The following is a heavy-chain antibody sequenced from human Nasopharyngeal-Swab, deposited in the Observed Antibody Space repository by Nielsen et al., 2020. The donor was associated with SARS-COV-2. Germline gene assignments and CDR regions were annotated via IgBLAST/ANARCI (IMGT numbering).Heavy chain of an antibody. J-gene: IGHJ6*02. Sequence: GQSLKISCASSGFTFSNYWMSWVRQAPGTGLEWVANIKYDVSEQYYVASVKRRFTISRDNAKNSLYLQLNSLRVENTAVYYCHGVQTSHYYGLDVWGQGTTVTVSS. CDR1: GFTFSNYW. V-gene: IGHV3-7*05. CDR3: HGVQTSHYYGLDV. D-gene: IGHD3-3*01. CDR2: IKYDVSEQ.